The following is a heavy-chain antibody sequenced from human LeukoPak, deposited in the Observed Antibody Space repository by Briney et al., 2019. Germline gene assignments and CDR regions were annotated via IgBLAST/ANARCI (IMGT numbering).Heavy chain of an antibody. J-gene: IGHJ4*02. CDR1: GYTFTGYY. CDR2: INPNSGGT. CDR3: ARDFMTTVTTTLGDY. D-gene: IGHD4-17*01. Sequence: GASVKVSCKASGYTFTGYYMHWVRQAPGQGLEWMGWINPNSGGTNYAQKFQGRVTMTRDTSISTAYMELSRLRSDDTAVYYCARDFMTTVTTTLGDYWGQGTLVTVSS. V-gene: IGHV1-2*02.